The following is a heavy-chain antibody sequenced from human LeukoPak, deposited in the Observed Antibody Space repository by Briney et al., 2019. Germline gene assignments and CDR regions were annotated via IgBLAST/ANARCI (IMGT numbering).Heavy chain of an antibody. CDR2: IFYSGST. D-gene: IGHD6-19*01. CDR3: GRHKGGWYYFDY. Sequence: SETLSLTCTVSGGSISSSNYYWGWIRQPPGKGLEWIGSIFYSGSTYYNPSLKSRVTISVDTSKNQFSLKLNSVTAADTAVYYCGRHKGGWYYFDYWGQGTLVTVSS. CDR1: GGSISSSNYY. J-gene: IGHJ4*02. V-gene: IGHV4-39*01.